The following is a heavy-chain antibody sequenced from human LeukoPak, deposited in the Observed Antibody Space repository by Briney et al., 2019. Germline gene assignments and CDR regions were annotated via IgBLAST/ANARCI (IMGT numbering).Heavy chain of an antibody. CDR3: ARDLSSTSNWELDY. D-gene: IGHD1-26*01. V-gene: IGHV1-2*06. CDR2: INPNSGGT. Sequence: ASVKVSCKGSGYIFTGYFMHWVRQAPGQGPEWMGRINPNSGGTNYAQKFQDRVTMTRDTSISTAYMELSSLRSDDTAVYYCARDLSSTSNWELDYWDQGTLVTVSS. J-gene: IGHJ4*02. CDR1: GYIFTGYF.